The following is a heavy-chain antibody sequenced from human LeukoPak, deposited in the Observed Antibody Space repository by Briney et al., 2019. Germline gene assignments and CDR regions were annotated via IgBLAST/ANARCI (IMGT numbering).Heavy chain of an antibody. V-gene: IGHV5-51*01. CDR1: GYNFINYW. Sequence: GESLKISCKGSGYNFINYWIGWVRQMPGRGLEWMGIIYPGDSDTRYSPSFQGQVTISADTSISTAYLQWSSLKASDTPMYYCARGNTVVPAAIDYWGQGTLVTVSS. J-gene: IGHJ4*02. CDR3: ARGNTVVPAAIDY. CDR2: IYPGDSDT. D-gene: IGHD2-2*02.